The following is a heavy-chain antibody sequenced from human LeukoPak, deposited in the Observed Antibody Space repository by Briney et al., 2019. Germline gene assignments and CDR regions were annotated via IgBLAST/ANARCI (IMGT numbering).Heavy chain of an antibody. J-gene: IGHJ4*02. D-gene: IGHD5-18*01. V-gene: IGHV3-21*01. CDR2: ISSSSSYI. Sequence: GGSLRLSCAASGFTFSSYSMNWVRQAPGKGLEWVSSISSSSSYIYYADSVKGRFTISRDNAKNSLYLQMNSLRAEDTAVYYCARDLDTAMNTHIFDYWGQGTLVTVSS. CDR1: GFTFSSYS. CDR3: ARDLDTAMNTHIFDY.